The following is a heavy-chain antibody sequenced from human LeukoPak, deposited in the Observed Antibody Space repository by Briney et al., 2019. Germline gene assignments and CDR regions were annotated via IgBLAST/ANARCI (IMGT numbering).Heavy chain of an antibody. J-gene: IGHJ4*02. Sequence: SEPLSLTCLVTGGSTSSSSYYWGWIRQPPGKGLEWIGSIYYSGSTYYTPSLKSRVTISVDTSKNQFSLTLSSVTAADAAVYYCASSYYYDSSGYSGSLVYWGQGTLVTVSS. CDR1: GGSTSSSSYY. D-gene: IGHD3-22*01. CDR2: IYYSGST. CDR3: ASSYYYDSSGYSGSLVY. V-gene: IGHV4-39*01.